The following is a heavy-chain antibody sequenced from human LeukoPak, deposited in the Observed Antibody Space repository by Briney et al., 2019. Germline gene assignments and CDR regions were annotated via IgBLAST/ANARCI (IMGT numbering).Heavy chain of an antibody. Sequence: VASVKVSCKASGGTFSSYAISWVRQAPGQGLEWMGGIIPIFGTANYAQKFQGRVTITADESTSTAYMELSSLRSEDTAVYYCASGVLLWFGEDNDYYYMDVWGKGTTVTISS. CDR3: ASGVLLWFGEDNDYYYMDV. CDR2: IIPIFGTA. D-gene: IGHD3-10*01. V-gene: IGHV1-69*13. CDR1: GGTFSSYA. J-gene: IGHJ6*03.